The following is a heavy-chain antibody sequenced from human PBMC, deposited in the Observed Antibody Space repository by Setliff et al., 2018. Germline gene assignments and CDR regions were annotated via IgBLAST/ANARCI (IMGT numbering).Heavy chain of an antibody. J-gene: IGHJ4*02. V-gene: IGHV4-34*11. D-gene: IGHD1-26*01. Sequence: SETLSLTCSVYGESFSNNYWSWIRQSPGKGLEWVGRLHTSGSTNYNPSLKSRATISVDTSKNQFSLNLSSVTAADTAVYFCARDNTIVGATDYWGQGTLVTVSS. CDR1: GESFSNNY. CDR3: ARDNTIVGATDY. CDR2: LHTSGST.